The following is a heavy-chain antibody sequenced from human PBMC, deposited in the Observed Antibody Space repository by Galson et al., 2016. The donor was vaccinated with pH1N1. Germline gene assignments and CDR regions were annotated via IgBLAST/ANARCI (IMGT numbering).Heavy chain of an antibody. D-gene: IGHD3-16*01. CDR1: GFTFSTYW. CDR3: VKQIGGLGGY. V-gene: IGHV3-7*01. J-gene: IGHJ4*02. Sequence: SLRLSCAASGFTFSTYWMSWVRQAPGKGLEWVANINPDGSKKYYVDSVKGRFTISRDNAKNSPYLQMNSLRVEDAALYYCVKQIGGLGGYWGQGTLVTVSS. CDR2: INPDGSKK.